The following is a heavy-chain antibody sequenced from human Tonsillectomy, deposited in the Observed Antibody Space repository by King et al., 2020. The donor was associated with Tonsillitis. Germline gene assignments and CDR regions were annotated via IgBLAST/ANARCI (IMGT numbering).Heavy chain of an antibody. CDR2: LSGNGIST. V-gene: IGHV3-23*04. CDR1: GFTFSNYA. Sequence: VQLVESGGGLVQPGGSLRLSCAASGFTFSNYAMSWVRQAPGKGLEWVSALSGNGISTYNADSVKGRFTISRDNSRNTLYLQMNSLRAEDTAIYYCAKDPDAAPTTLTYNWFESWGQGTLVTVSS. J-gene: IGHJ5*01. D-gene: IGHD4-17*01. CDR3: AKDPDAAPTTLTYNWFES.